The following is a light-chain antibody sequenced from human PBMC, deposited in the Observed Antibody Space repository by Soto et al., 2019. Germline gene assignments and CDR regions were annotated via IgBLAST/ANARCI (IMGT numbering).Light chain of an antibody. J-gene: IGKJ1*01. V-gene: IGKV3-20*01. Sequence: EIVLTQSPGTLSLSPGVRATLSCRARQSGYDSSSAWYQQKPGQHPRHLIYAVSSRGYGVPDRFSGSGSGTDFTLTISRQESEYFAVCYCQHYGYPQWTFGQGTKVEIK. CDR3: QHYGYPQWT. CDR2: AVS. CDR1: QSGYDSS.